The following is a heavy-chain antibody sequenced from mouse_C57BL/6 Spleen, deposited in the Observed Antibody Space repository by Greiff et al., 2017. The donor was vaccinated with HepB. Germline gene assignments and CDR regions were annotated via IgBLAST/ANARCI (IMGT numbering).Heavy chain of an antibody. Sequence: VQLQQSGAELVKPGASVKLSCKASGYTFTSYWMHWVKQRPGQGLEWIGMIHPNSGSTNYNEKFKSKATLTVDKSSSTAYMQLSSLTSEDSAVYYCAREWALRYYFDYWGQGTTLTVSS. CDR1: GYTFTSYW. CDR3: AREWALRYYFDY. D-gene: IGHD1-1*01. J-gene: IGHJ2*01. CDR2: IHPNSGST. V-gene: IGHV1-64*01.